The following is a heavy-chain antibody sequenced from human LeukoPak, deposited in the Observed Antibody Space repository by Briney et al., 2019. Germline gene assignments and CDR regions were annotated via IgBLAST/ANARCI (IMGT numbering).Heavy chain of an antibody. V-gene: IGHV4-39*07. CDR2: IYYSRST. CDR1: SGSISSSSYH. Sequence: SETLSLTCTVSSGSISSSSYHWGWIRQPPGKGLEWIGSIYYSRSTYYNPSLKSRVTISKDTSKNQISLKLSSVTAADTAVYYCARVGYYDSSGYYGFFDNWGQGTLVTVSS. J-gene: IGHJ4*02. CDR3: ARVGYYDSSGYYGFFDN. D-gene: IGHD3-22*01.